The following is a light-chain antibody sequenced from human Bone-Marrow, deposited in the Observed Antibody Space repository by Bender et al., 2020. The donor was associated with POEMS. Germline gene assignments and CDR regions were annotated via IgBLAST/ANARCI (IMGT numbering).Light chain of an antibody. CDR2: VTY. J-gene: IGLJ3*02. V-gene: IGLV1-40*01. CDR1: ISNIGAGYD. CDR3: QSYDNSLSSYV. Sequence: QSVLTQSPSVSEAPGQRVTITCTGNISNIGAGYDVHWYQQFPGTAPRLLIYVTYNRASGVPDRFSGSKSGTSGSLAITGLQTEDEAYYYCQSYDNSLSSYVFGGGTKLTVL.